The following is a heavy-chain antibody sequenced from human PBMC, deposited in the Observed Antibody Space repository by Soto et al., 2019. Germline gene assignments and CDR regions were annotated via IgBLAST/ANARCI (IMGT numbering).Heavy chain of an antibody. Sequence: PGGSLRLSCAASGFTFSTYAMHWVRQAPGKGLEWMAVISSDGGSQYYADSVKGRFTISRDNSKNTLYVQMNSLRVEDTAVYHCARDPAASGWYYFDYWGQGTLVTVS. J-gene: IGHJ4*02. CDR3: ARDPAASGWYYFDY. CDR2: ISSDGGSQ. V-gene: IGHV3-30-3*01. D-gene: IGHD6-13*01. CDR1: GFTFSTYA.